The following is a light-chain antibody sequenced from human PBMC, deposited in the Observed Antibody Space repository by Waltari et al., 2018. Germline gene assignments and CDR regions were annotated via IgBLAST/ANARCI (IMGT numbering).Light chain of an antibody. J-gene: IGLJ3*02. CDR3: AAWDDTLNGPV. CDR1: FSNIGSNS. Sequence: QSALTQPPSASGTPGQTIVISCSGSFSNIGSNSVNWHQQLPGAAPELLIYNSYQRPSGIPDRFSGSKSGTSASLAISGLQSEDEADYYCAAWDDTLNGPVFGRGTKVTVL. V-gene: IGLV1-44*01. CDR2: NSY.